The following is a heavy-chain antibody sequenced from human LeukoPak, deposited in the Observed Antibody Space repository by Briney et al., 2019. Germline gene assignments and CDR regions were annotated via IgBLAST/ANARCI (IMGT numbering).Heavy chain of an antibody. D-gene: IGHD1-1*01. CDR2: IKSKTDGGTT. CDR1: GFTFSNAW. V-gene: IGHV3-15*01. Sequence: GGSLRLSCAASGFTFSNAWMSWVRQAPGKGLEWVGCIKSKTDGGTTDYAAPVKGRFTISRDDSKNTLYLQMNSLKTEDTAVYYCTTYFPTGEDYWGQGTLVTVSS. J-gene: IGHJ4*02. CDR3: TTYFPTGEDY.